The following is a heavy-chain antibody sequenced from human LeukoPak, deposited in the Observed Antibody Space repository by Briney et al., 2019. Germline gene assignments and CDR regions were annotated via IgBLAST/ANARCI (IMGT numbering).Heavy chain of an antibody. J-gene: IGHJ5*02. Sequence: SETLSLTCAVYGGSFSGYYWSWIRQPPGKGLEWIGEINHSGSTNYNPSLKSRVTISVDTSKNQFSLKLSSVTAADTAVYYCARWAIVGATGFDPWGQGTLVTVSS. CDR2: INHSGST. CDR1: GGSFSGYY. D-gene: IGHD1-26*01. CDR3: ARWAIVGATGFDP. V-gene: IGHV4-34*01.